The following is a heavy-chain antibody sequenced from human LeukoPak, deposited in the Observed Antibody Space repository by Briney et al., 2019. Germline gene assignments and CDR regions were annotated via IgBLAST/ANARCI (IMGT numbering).Heavy chain of an antibody. CDR1: GGSISSGGYY. Sequence: SQTLSLTCTVSGGSISSGGYYWSWIRQHPGKGLEWIGYIYYSGSTYYNPSPKSRVTISVDTSKNQFSLKLSSVTAADTAVYYCARVKLLWFGESIYYFDYWGQGTLVTVSS. J-gene: IGHJ4*02. V-gene: IGHV4-31*03. CDR3: ARVKLLWFGESIYYFDY. CDR2: IYYSGST. D-gene: IGHD3-10*01.